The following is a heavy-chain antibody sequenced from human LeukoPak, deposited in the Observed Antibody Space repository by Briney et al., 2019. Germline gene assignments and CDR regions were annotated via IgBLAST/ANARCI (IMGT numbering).Heavy chain of an antibody. J-gene: IGHJ3*02. Sequence: ASVKVSCKASGYTFTSYGISWVRQAPGQGLEWMGWISANNGNTNYAQKLQGRVTMTTNTSTSTAYMELRMLRSDGPAVYYCARDWGTEIDVVDSWGQGTMVTVSS. CDR1: GYTFTSYG. D-gene: IGHD3-16*01. V-gene: IGHV1-18*01. CDR2: ISANNGNT. CDR3: ARDWGTEIDVVDS.